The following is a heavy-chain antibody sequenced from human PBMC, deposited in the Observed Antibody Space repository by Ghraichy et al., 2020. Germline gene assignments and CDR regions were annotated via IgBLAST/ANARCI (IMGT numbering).Heavy chain of an antibody. CDR3: ARSVTGTFDF. CDR1: GFTFSGYW. V-gene: IGHV3-74*01. CDR2: INSDGSST. J-gene: IGHJ4*02. D-gene: IGHD1-1*01. Sequence: GGSLRLSCAASGFTFSGYWMLWVRQAPGKGLVWVSRINSDGSSTNYADSVKGRFTISRDNAKNTLYLQMNSLRADDTAVYYCARSVTGTFDFWGQGTLVTVSS.